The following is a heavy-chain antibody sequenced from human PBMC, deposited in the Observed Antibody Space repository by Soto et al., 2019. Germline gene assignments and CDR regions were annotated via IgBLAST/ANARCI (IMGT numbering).Heavy chain of an antibody. Sequence: RASVKVSCKASGFTFTSSAVQWVRQARGQRLEWIGWIVVGSGNTNYAQKFQERVTITRDMSTSTAYMELSSLRSEDTAVYYCAAGSRQGTNWFDPWGQGTLVTVSS. CDR3: AAGSRQGTNWFDP. CDR2: IVVGSGNT. CDR1: GFTFTSSA. V-gene: IGHV1-58*01. J-gene: IGHJ5*02.